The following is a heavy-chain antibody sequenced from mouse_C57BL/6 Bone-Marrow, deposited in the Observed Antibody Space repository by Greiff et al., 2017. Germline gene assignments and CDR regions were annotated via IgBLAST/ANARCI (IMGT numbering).Heavy chain of an antibody. D-gene: IGHD2-12*01. CDR2: INPNNGGT. CDR3: ARSSRRLRRGFAY. J-gene: IGHJ3*01. Sequence: EVKLQQSGPELVKPGASVKISCKASGYTFTDYYMNWVKQSHGKSLEWIGDINPNNGGTSYNQKFKGKATLTVDKSSSTAYMELRSLTSEDSAVYYCARSSRRLRRGFAYWGQGTLVTVSA. CDR1: GYTFTDYY. V-gene: IGHV1-26*01.